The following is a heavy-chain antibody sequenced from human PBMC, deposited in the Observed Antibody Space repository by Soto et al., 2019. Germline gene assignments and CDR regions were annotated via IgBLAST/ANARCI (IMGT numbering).Heavy chain of an antibody. D-gene: IGHD3-3*01. Sequence: SETLSLTCAVSGGSISSGGYSLSWIRQPPGKGLEWIGYIYHSGSTYYNPSLKSRVTISVDRSKNQFSLKLSSVTAADTAVYYCARDLLFDNVWSGYSVWGQGTLVTVSS. CDR3: ARDLLFDNVWSGYSV. CDR2: IYHSGST. CDR1: GGSISSGGYS. V-gene: IGHV4-30-2*01. J-gene: IGHJ4*02.